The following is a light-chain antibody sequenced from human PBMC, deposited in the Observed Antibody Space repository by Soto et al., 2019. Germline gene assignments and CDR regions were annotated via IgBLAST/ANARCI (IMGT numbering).Light chain of an antibody. CDR1: GNDIGAYDY. V-gene: IGLV2-14*01. CDR2: GVR. J-gene: IGLJ1*01. Sequence: ALAQPTSVSGSPGQSIAIPCTGNGNDIGAYDYVSWYQQHPGKAPRLLIHGVRNRPPGISSRFSGFKSGLTASLTISGLQAEDEADYYCSSFTTSRLYVFGPRTKVTVL. CDR3: SSFTTSRLYV.